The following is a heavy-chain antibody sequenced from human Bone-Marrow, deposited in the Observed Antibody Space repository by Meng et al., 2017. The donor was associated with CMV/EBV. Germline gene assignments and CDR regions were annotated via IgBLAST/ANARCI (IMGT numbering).Heavy chain of an antibody. CDR3: ARERWELLGAFDI. V-gene: IGHV1-18*01. Sequence: ASVKVSCKASGYTFTTYDINWVRQAPGQGLEWMGWISAYNGNTNYAQKLQGRVTMTTDTSTSTAYMELRSLRSDDTAVYYCARERWELLGAFDIWGQGTMVTVSS. D-gene: IGHD1-26*01. J-gene: IGHJ3*02. CDR2: ISAYNGNT. CDR1: GYTFTTYD.